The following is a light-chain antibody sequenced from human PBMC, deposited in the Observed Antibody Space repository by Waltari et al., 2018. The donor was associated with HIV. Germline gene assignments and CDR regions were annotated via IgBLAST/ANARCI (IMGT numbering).Light chain of an antibody. V-gene: IGLV2-23*01. J-gene: IGLJ1*01. CDR3: CSYAGSTTFYV. CDR1: SSDVGSYNL. Sequence: QFALTQPAPASGPPGRSTTTSCTGTSSDVGSYNLVPWYNQHPGKAPKLMFYEGSKRPSGVSNRFAGSKSGNTASLTISGLQAEDEADYYCCSYAGSTTFYVFGTGTKVTVL. CDR2: EGS.